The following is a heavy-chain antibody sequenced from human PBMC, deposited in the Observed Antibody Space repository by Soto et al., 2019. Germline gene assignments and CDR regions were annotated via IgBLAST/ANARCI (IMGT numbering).Heavy chain of an antibody. D-gene: IGHD3-22*01. CDR3: ARDLPGDYYDSSGYYPTLVNGMDV. CDR1: GYTFTGYY. J-gene: IGHJ6*02. CDR2: INPNSGGT. V-gene: IGHV1-2*04. Sequence: ASVKVSCTASGYTFTGYYMHWVRQAPGQGLEWMGWINPNSGGTNYAQKFQGWVTMTRDTSISTAYMELSRLRSDDTAVYYCARDLPGDYYDSSGYYPTLVNGMDVWGQGTTVTVSS.